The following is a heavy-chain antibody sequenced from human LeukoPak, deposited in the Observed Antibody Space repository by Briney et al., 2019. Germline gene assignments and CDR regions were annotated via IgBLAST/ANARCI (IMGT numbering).Heavy chain of an antibody. CDR3: ARPLTTPTPFDY. D-gene: IGHD4-11*01. V-gene: IGHV4-30-2*01. CDR2: IYHSGST. CDR1: GGSISSGGYY. Sequence: PSQTLSLTCTVSGGSISSGGYYWSWIRQPPGKGLEWIGYIYHSGSTYYNPSLKSRVTISVDRSKNQFSLKLSSVTAADTAVYYCARPLTTPTPFDYWGQGTLVTVSS. J-gene: IGHJ4*02.